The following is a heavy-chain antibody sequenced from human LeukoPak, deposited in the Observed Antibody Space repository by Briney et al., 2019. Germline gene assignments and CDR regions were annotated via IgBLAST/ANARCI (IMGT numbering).Heavy chain of an antibody. CDR2: IRISSKTI. J-gene: IGHJ4*02. CDR3: ARDSKPNTISSLGY. V-gene: IGHV3-48*01. Sequence: GGSLRLSCAASGFNLSSYSLSWVRQAPGKGLEWVSHIRISSKTIYYADSVQGRFTISRDNAKNSLYLQMSSLRAEDTAVYFCARDSKPNTISSLGYWGQGTLVTVSS. D-gene: IGHD2/OR15-2a*01. CDR1: GFNLSSYS.